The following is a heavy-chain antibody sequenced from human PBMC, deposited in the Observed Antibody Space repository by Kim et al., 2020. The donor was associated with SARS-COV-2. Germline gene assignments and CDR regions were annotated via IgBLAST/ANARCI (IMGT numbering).Heavy chain of an antibody. CDR2: DGSAT. CDR3: AKSDWFDP. J-gene: IGHJ5*02. Sequence: DGSATSSANFMKGRLPNSRDNDKNTLNLQMNSLRAEDTAVYYCAKSDWFDPWGQGTLVTVSS. V-gene: IGHV3-74*01.